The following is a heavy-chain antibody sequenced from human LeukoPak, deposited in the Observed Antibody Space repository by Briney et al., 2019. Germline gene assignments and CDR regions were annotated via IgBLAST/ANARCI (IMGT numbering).Heavy chain of an antibody. J-gene: IGHJ3*02. CDR3: ARAWGYSSGWYGDAFDI. V-gene: IGHV3-53*01. D-gene: IGHD6-19*01. Sequence: GGSLRLSCAASGFTVSSNYRSWVRQAPGKGLEWVSVIYSGGSTYYADSVKGRFTISRDNSKNTLYLQMNSLRAEDTAVYYCARAWGYSSGWYGDAFDIWGQGTMVTVSS. CDR1: GFTVSSNY. CDR2: IYSGGST.